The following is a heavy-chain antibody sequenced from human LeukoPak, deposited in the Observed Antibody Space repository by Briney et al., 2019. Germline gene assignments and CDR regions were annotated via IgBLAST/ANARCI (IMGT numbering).Heavy chain of an antibody. CDR3: ARGPLRGYEDY. CDR2: ISYDGSTK. D-gene: IGHD5-12*01. J-gene: IGHJ4*02. Sequence: GGSLRLSCAASGFTFNGYALHWVRQAPGKGLEWVALISYDGSTKFYTDSVKGRFTISRDNSNNTLYLQMNSLRGEDTAVYYCARGPLRGYEDYWGQGTLVTVSS. V-gene: IGHV3-30-3*01. CDR1: GFTFNGYA.